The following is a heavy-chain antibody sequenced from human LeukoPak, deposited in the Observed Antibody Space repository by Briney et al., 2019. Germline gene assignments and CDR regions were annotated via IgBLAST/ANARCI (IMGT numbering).Heavy chain of an antibody. CDR2: IYYSGST. D-gene: IGHD6-6*01. J-gene: IGHJ6*03. V-gene: IGHV4-39*01. Sequence: SETLSLTCTVSGGSISSSSYYWGWIRQPPGKGLEWIGSIYYSGSTYYNPSLKSRVTISVDTSKNQFSLKLSSVTAADTAVYYCAGHRRAGAAHYYYYYMDVWGKGTTVTVSS. CDR1: GGSISSSSYY. CDR3: AGHRRAGAAHYYYYYMDV.